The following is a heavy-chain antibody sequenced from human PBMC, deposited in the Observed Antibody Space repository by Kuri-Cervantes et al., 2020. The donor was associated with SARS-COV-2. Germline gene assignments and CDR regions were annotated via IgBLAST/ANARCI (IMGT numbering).Heavy chain of an antibody. CDR1: GFTFSSYW. D-gene: IGHD6-13*01. CDR2: IKQDGSEK. J-gene: IGHJ3*02. CDR3: ARDSQGSSWMGNAFDI. V-gene: IGHV3-7*01. Sequence: GESLKISCAASGFTFSSYWMSWVRQAPGKGLEWVASIKQDGSEKYYVDSVKGRFTISRDNAKNSLYLQMNSLRAEDTAVYYCARDSQGSSWMGNAFDIWGQGTMVTVSS.